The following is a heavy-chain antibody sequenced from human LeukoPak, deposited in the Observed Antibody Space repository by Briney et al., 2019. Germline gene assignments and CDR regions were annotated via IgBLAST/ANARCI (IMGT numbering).Heavy chain of an antibody. CDR2: LIPLFGTA. CDR1: GDTFSTNV. V-gene: IGHV1-69*05. D-gene: IGHD2-2*01. CDR3: ARGGGPYASTGFFAGPYDY. Sequence: SVKVSCNASGDTFSTNVISWVRQAPGQGLEWMGGLIPLFGTAHYAQKLQGRVTITTDESTSTAYMVLSSLRSDDTAVYYCARGGGPYASTGFFAGPYDYWGQGTLVSVSS. J-gene: IGHJ4*02.